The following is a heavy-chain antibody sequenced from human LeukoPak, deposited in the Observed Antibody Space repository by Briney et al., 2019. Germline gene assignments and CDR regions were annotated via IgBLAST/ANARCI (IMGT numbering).Heavy chain of an antibody. D-gene: IGHD3-10*01. CDR3: AKTKALPSDYYGSGSYYNNGFDY. J-gene: IGHJ4*02. CDR1: GFTFSSYA. V-gene: IGHV3-23*01. Sequence: PGGSLRLSCAASGFTFSSYAMSWVRQAPGQGLGWGSAISVSGGYTYYADSVKGRFTISKDNSKNTLYLQMNSLRAEDTAVYYCAKTKALPSDYYGSGSYYNNGFDYWGQGTLVTVSS. CDR2: ISVSGGYT.